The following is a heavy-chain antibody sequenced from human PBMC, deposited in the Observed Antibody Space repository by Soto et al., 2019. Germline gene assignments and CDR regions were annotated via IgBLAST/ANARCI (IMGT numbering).Heavy chain of an antibody. CDR2: ISYDGSNK. CDR1: GFTFSSYA. Sequence: QVQLVESGGGVVQPGRSLRLSCAASGFTFSSYAMHWVRQAPGKGLEWVAVISYDGSNKYYADSVKGRFTISRDNSKNTLYLQMNSLRAEDTAVYYCARAKPYYESSGYYYDYFDYWGQGTLVTVSS. J-gene: IGHJ4*02. V-gene: IGHV3-30-3*01. D-gene: IGHD3-22*01. CDR3: ARAKPYYESSGYYYDYFDY.